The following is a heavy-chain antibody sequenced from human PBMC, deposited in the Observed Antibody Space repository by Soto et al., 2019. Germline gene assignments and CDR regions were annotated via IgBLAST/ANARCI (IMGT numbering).Heavy chain of an antibody. V-gene: IGHV3-30*18. CDR2: ISYDGSNK. Sequence: GGSLRLSCAASGFTFSSYGMHWVRQAPGKGLEWVAVISYDGSNKYYADSVRGRFTISRDNSKNTLYLQMNSLRAEDTAVYYCANIPANYYDSSGTFDYWGQGTLVTVSS. J-gene: IGHJ4*02. D-gene: IGHD3-22*01. CDR1: GFTFSSYG. CDR3: ANIPANYYDSSGTFDY.